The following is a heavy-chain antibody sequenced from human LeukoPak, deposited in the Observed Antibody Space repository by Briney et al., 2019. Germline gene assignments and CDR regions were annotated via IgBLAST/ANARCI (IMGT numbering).Heavy chain of an antibody. V-gene: IGHV4-61*09. CDR3: ARRWYYGSGSYYNY. CDR1: GVSITSGNYY. J-gene: IGHJ4*02. CDR2: FYPTGT. Sequence: SQTLSLTCTVSGVSITSGNYYWNWIRQPAGKGLEWIGHFYPTGTNYNPSLKSRVTMSVDTSKNQFSLKLSSVTAADTAVYYCARRWYYGSGSYYNYWGQGTLVTVSS. D-gene: IGHD3-10*01.